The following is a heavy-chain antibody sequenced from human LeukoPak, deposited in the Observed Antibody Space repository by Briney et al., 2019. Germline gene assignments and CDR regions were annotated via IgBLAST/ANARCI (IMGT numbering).Heavy chain of an antibody. Sequence: PSETLSLTCTVSGASITDYYWSWIRQNPEVGLEYIGYIHISGKTYNNPSLKGRVTVSLDTSQNQFSLKLTSVTAADTAVYFCARHLGEGTYPMDRWGQGILVTVSS. V-gene: IGHV4-59*08. D-gene: IGHD1-26*01. CDR1: GASITDYY. CDR2: IHISGKT. J-gene: IGHJ5*02. CDR3: ARHLGEGTYPMDR.